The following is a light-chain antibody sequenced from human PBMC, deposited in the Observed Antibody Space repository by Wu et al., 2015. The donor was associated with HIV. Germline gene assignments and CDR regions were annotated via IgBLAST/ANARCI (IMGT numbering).Light chain of an antibody. CDR3: QQYDDWPWT. CDR1: QSVRNN. J-gene: IGKJ1*01. Sequence: EIVMTQSPAILSVSPGEGATLSCRASQSVRNNLAWYQLKPGQGPRLLIYGASNRATDIPARFSGSGSGTEFTLTISSMQSEDFAVYSCQQYDDWPWTFGQGTEVEIK. CDR2: GAS. V-gene: IGKV3-15*01.